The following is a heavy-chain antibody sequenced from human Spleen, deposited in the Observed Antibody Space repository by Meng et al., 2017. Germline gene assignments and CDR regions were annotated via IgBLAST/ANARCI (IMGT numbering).Heavy chain of an antibody. CDR1: GFTFSSYA. D-gene: IGHD5-24*01. CDR3: AKLAGRPGNGYNDAFDI. Sequence: GGSLRLSCAASGFTFSSYAMSWVRQAPGKGLEWVSAISGSGGSTYYADSVKGRFTISRDNSKNTLYLQMNSLRAEDTAVYYCAKLAGRPGNGYNDAFDIWGQGTMVTVSS. CDR2: ISGSGGST. J-gene: IGHJ3*02. V-gene: IGHV3-23*01.